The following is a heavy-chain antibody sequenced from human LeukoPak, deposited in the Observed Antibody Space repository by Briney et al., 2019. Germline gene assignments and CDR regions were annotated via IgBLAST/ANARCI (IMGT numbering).Heavy chain of an antibody. CDR3: AKDRLRSSWFSFDY. D-gene: IGHD6-19*01. CDR1: GFTFSSYA. CDR2: ISGSGDST. J-gene: IGHJ4*02. Sequence: PGGSLRLSCAASGFTFSSYAMSWVRQAPGKGLEWVSSISGSGDSTYYADSVKGRFTISRDNSKNTLYLQMNSLRAEDTAVYYCAKDRLRSSWFSFDYWGQGTLVTVSS. V-gene: IGHV3-23*01.